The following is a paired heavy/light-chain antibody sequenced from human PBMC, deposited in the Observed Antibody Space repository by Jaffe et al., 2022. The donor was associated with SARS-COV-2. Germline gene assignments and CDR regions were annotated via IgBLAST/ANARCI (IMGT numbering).Light chain of an antibody. J-gene: IGLJ1*01. Sequence: QSALTQPPSASGSPGQSVTISCTGTNSDVGRYDYVSWYQQHPGKAPKLIIYEVTERPSGVPDRFSGSKSGSTASLTVSGLQAEDEADYYCNSYADNNNFVFGTGTKVTVL. CDR1: NSDVGRYDY. V-gene: IGLV2-8*01. CDR2: EVT. CDR3: NSYADNNNFV.
Heavy chain of an antibody. CDR3: ARDNNDIVAPDF. J-gene: IGHJ4*02. Sequence: QVQLVESGGGVVQPGRSLRLSCVASGFIFSNYGMDWVRQAPGKGLEWVAVISKDGSVKYYADSVKGRFTISRDNSRNTLFLQVNSLRDDDTAVYYCARDNNDIVAPDFWGQGTMVTVSS. CDR1: GFIFSNYG. CDR2: ISKDGSVK. V-gene: IGHV3-30*04. D-gene: IGHD5-12*01.